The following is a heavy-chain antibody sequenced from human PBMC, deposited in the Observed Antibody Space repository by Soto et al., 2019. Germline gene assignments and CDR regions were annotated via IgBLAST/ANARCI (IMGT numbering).Heavy chain of an antibody. V-gene: IGHV3-23*01. CDR3: ATYSSPFDY. Sequence: EVQLMESGGGLVQPGGSLRLSCAASEFSFSSYALNWVRQAPGKGLEWVSAISATGTTTYYAESVKGRFTISRDNSKRTLFLQMDSLSPEDTAVYYCATYSSPFDYGGQGTLVTVSS. CDR1: EFSFSSYA. D-gene: IGHD6-13*01. CDR2: ISATGTTT. J-gene: IGHJ4*02.